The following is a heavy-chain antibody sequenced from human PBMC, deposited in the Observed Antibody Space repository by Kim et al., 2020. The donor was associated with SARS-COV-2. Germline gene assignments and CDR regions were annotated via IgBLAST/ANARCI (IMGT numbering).Heavy chain of an antibody. Sequence: SVKVSCKASGCTFSSYAISWVRQAPGQGLEWMGGIIPIFGTANYAQKFQGRVTITADESTSTAYMELSSLRSEDTAVYYCASSYDSSGYSLGYFDYWGQGTLVTVSS. CDR3: ASSYDSSGYSLGYFDY. CDR1: GCTFSSYA. D-gene: IGHD3-22*01. V-gene: IGHV1-69*13. CDR2: IIPIFGTA. J-gene: IGHJ4*02.